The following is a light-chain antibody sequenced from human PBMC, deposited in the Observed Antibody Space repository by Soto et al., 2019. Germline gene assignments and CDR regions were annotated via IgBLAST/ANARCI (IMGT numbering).Light chain of an antibody. CDR2: EGS. J-gene: IGLJ2*01. Sequence: SALTQPASVSGSPGQSITISCTGTSSDVGSYNLVSWYQQHPGKAPKLMFYEGSKRPSGVSNRFSGSKSGNTASLTISGLQAEDEADYYCCSYAGSSTFVVFGGGTKVTVL. V-gene: IGLV2-23*03. CDR1: SSDVGSYNL. CDR3: CSYAGSSTFVV.